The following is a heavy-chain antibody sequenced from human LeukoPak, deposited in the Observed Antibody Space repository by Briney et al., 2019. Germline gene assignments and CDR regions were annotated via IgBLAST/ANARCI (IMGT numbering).Heavy chain of an antibody. J-gene: IGHJ4*02. D-gene: IGHD3-10*01. V-gene: IGHV1-2*02. CDR1: GYTFTGYY. CDR2: INPNSGGT. Sequence: ASVKVSCKASGYTFTGYYMHWVRQASGQGLEWMGGINPNSGGTNYAQKFQGRVTMTRDTSISTAYMELSRLRSDDTAVYYCARGRITMVRGVNYWGQGTLVTVSS. CDR3: ARGRITMVRGVNY.